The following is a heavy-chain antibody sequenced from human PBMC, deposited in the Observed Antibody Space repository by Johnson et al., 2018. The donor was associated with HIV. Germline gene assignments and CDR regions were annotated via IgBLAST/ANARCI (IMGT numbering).Heavy chain of an antibody. J-gene: IGHJ3*02. CDR3: ASSAHDAFDS. D-gene: IGHD2-2*01. V-gene: IGHV3-30*03. Sequence: QVQLVESGGGVVQPGRSLRLSCAASGFSFSSYAMHWVRQSPGKGLEWVAVISYDGSNKYYADSVKGRFTISRDNSKNTLYLQMNSLRAEDTAVYYCASSAHDAFDSWGQGTMDTVSS. CDR2: ISYDGSNK. CDR1: GFSFSSYA.